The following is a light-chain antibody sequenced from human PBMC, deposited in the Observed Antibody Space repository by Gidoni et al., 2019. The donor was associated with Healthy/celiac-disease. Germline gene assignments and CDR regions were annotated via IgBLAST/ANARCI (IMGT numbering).Light chain of an antibody. CDR3: QQYNNWPPMYT. J-gene: IGKJ2*01. CDR1: QSVSSN. CDR2: CAS. Sequence: EIVMTQSPATLSVSPGERATLSCRASQSVSSNLAWYQQKPGQAPRLLIYCASTRATGIPARFSGSGSGTEFTLTISSLQSEDFAVYYCQQYNNWPPMYTFGQXTKLEIK. V-gene: IGKV3-15*01.